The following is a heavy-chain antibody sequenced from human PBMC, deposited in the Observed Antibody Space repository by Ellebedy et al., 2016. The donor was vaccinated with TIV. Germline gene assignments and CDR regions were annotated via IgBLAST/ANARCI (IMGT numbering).Heavy chain of an antibody. CDR2: ISGSGDRT. D-gene: IGHD3-3*01. V-gene: IGHV3-23*01. J-gene: IGHJ4*02. CDR1: GFTFRGYA. CDR3: ARDKREGGFGV. Sequence: GESLKISCVASGFTFRGYAMSWVRQDPGKGLEWVSSISGSGDRTYYTDSVKGRFTISRDNSKNTLYLQMNSLTAEDTAFYYCARDKREGGFGVWGQGTLVTVSS.